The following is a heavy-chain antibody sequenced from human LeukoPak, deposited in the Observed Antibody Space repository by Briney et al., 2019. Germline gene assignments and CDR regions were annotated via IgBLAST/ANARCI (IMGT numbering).Heavy chain of an antibody. CDR3: ARGWLTPYWYFDL. J-gene: IGHJ2*01. Sequence: AAVKVSCTASGYTFPTYGIVGVRQAPGQGLEWMGWISVYNGNTNYAQKFQGRVTMTADTSTSTAYMELRNLRSDDTAVYYCARGWLTPYWYFDLWGR. D-gene: IGHD5-12*01. V-gene: IGHV1-18*01. CDR1: GYTFPTYG. CDR2: ISVYNGNT.